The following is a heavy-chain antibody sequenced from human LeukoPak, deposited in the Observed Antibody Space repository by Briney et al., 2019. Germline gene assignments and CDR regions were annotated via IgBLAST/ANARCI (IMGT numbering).Heavy chain of an antibody. J-gene: IGHJ4*02. CDR1: GGSISDCY. D-gene: IGHD1-20*01. CDR3: ASGYNWCDY. CDR2: FSNSGTT. Sequence: PSETLSLTCTRCGGSISDCYLSWIRQPPGKGLEWIGYFSNSGTTNQNPSLKSRVTMSVDTSKNQFSLKLSSVTAADTAVYYCASGYNWCDYWGQGALVTVSS. V-gene: IGHV4-59*12.